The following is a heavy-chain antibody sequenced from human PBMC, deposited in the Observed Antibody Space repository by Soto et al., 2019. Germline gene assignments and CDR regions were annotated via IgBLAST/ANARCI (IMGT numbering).Heavy chain of an antibody. Sequence: QLQLVQSGAEVKKPGASVKVSCKTSGYNFISYGIMWVRQAPGQGLEWMGWISPYNGDTNYEQKNQDRIIMTTDTSTNTVYMELRSLRSDDTAVYFCAKEGGRYAGWFDPWGQGTLVTVSS. CDR1: GYNFISYG. CDR2: ISPYNGDT. V-gene: IGHV1-18*01. J-gene: IGHJ5*02. CDR3: AKEGGRYAGWFDP. D-gene: IGHD2-8*01.